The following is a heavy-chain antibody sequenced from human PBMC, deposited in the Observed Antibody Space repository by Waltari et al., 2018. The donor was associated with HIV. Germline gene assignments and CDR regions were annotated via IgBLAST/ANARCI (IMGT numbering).Heavy chain of an antibody. Sequence: QVQLQQWGAGLLKPSETLSLTCAVYGGSFSGYYWSWIRRPPGKGLEWIGEINHSGSTNYNPSLKSRVTISVDTSKNQFSLKLSSVTAADTAVYYCAERAVTPNSPSGYYYGMDVWGQGTMVTVSS. V-gene: IGHV4-34*01. CDR1: GGSFSGYY. CDR3: AERAVTPNSPSGYYYGMDV. J-gene: IGHJ6*02. D-gene: IGHD4-4*01. CDR2: INHSGST.